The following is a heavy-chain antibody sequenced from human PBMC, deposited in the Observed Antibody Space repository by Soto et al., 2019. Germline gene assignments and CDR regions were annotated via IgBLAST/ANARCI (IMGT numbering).Heavy chain of an antibody. Sequence: LRLSCAASGFTFSNYYMTWIRQAPGKGLECLSYISSREVTVYYADSVKGRFTISRDNTKNSLYLQMTTLRDEDTAVYYCARVSASGWHVNGRDYFDSWGQGTLVTVSS. CDR2: ISSREVTV. CDR3: ARVSASGWHVNGRDYFDS. J-gene: IGHJ4*02. V-gene: IGHV3-11*01. CDR1: GFTFSNYY. D-gene: IGHD6-19*01.